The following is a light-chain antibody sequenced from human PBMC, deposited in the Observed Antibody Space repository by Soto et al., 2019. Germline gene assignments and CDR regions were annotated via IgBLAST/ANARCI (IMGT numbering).Light chain of an antibody. CDR2: RNN. J-gene: IGLJ2*01. CDR1: SSNIGSNY. CDR3: AAWDDSLSAPV. V-gene: IGLV1-47*01. Sequence: QSVLTQPPSASGTPGQRVTISCSGSSSNIGSNYVYWYQQLPGTAPKLLIYRNNQRPPGVPDRFSGSKSGTSASLAISGLRSEDEADYYCAAWDDSLSAPVFGGGTKRTVL.